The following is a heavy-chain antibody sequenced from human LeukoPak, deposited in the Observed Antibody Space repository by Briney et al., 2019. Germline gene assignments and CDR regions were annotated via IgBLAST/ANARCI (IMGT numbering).Heavy chain of an antibody. CDR3: TTEKGEYYDILTGYYRRMYHFDY. V-gene: IGHV3-15*01. CDR2: IKSKTDGGTT. J-gene: IGHJ4*02. D-gene: IGHD3-9*01. CDR1: ALTFSNAW. Sequence: GGSLRLSCAASALTFSNAWMSGVRQAPGKGLEWVGRIKSKTDGGTTDYAAPVKGRFTISRDDSKNTLYLQMNGLKTEDTAVYYCTTEKGEYYDILTGYYRRMYHFDYWGQGTLVTVSS.